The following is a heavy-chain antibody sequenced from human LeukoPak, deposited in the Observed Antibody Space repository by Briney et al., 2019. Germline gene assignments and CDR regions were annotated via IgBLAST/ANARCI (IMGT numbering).Heavy chain of an antibody. CDR2: ISSNGDST. CDR1: GFTFRTYA. J-gene: IGHJ4*02. CDR3: VKVGSAAGPGDFDY. V-gene: IGHV3-64D*09. D-gene: IGHD6-13*01. Sequence: PGMSLRLSCSASGFTFRTYAMHWVRQAPGKGLEYVSAISSNGDSTFYADSVKGRFTISRDKSKKMLYLQMSSLREEDTAVYYCVKVGSAAGPGDFDYWGQGTLVTVSS.